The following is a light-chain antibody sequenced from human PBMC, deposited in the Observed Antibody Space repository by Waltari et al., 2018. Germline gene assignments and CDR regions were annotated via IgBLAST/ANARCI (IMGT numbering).Light chain of an antibody. Sequence: EIVLTQSPATLYWPRGARATLSGRASQSTSTYLACYQQKPGQAPRLLSYDASKWAAGIPARFSGSGYGTDFTLTISSLEPEDFVVYYCQHRTIRPPTWTFGQGTKVEIK. CDR1: QSTSTY. V-gene: IGKV3-11*01. CDR3: QHRTIRPPTWT. J-gene: IGKJ1*01. CDR2: DAS.